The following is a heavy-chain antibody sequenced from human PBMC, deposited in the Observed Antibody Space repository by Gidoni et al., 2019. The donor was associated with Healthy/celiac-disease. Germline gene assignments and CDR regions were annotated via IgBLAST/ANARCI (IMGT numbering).Heavy chain of an antibody. J-gene: IGHJ6*02. CDR3: ARDTQLRYFDWLPRNSAKYGMDV. CDR1: GYTFHSYS. D-gene: IGHD3-9*01. CDR2: INPSGSST. V-gene: IGHV1-46*02. Sequence: QVQLVQSGAEVKKPGGSVKVSCNASGYTFHSYSMHWVRQAPGHGLAWMGIINPSGSSTSYAQKFQGRVTITRDTSTSTVYMELSSLRSEDTAVYYCARDTQLRYFDWLPRNSAKYGMDVWGQGTTVTVSS.